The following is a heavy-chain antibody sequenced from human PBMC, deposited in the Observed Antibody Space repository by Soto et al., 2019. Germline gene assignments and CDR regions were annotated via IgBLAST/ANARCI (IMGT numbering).Heavy chain of an antibody. CDR2: INVGNGNT. Sequence: VASVKVSCKASGYTSTNYAVHWVRQAPGQGLQWIGWINVGNGNTKSSQKFRGRVTFSRDTSASTAYMEVSSLTSEDTAVYYCTSDNKGIADYWGQGTLVTVSS. V-gene: IGHV1-3*01. J-gene: IGHJ4*02. CDR3: TSDNKGIADY. CDR1: GYTSTNYA. D-gene: IGHD6-13*01.